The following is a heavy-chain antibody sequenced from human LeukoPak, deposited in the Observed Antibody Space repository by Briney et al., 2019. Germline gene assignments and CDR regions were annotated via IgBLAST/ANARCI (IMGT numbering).Heavy chain of an antibody. CDR2: ISYDGSNK. V-gene: IGHV3-30*01. Sequence: PGGSLRLSCAASGFTFSSYAMHWVRQAPGKGLEWVAVISYDGSNKYYADSVKGRFTISRDNSTNTLYLQMNSLRAEDTAVYYCARDSLEWELLGEAVFVYWGQGTLVTVSS. D-gene: IGHD1-26*01. CDR1: GFTFSSYA. J-gene: IGHJ4*02. CDR3: ARDSLEWELLGEAVFVY.